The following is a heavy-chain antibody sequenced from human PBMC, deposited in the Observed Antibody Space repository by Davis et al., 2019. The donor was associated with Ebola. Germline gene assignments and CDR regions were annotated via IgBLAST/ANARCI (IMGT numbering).Heavy chain of an antibody. CDR2: INHSGST. CDR1: GGSISGYY. J-gene: IGHJ5*02. Sequence: GSLRLSCTVSGGSISGYYWSWIRQPPGKGLEWIGEINHSGSTNYNPSLTSRVTISVDTSKNQFSLKLSSVTAADTAVYYCARGYSNWFDPWGQGTLVTVSS. D-gene: IGHD2-15*01. CDR3: ARGYSNWFDP. V-gene: IGHV4-34*01.